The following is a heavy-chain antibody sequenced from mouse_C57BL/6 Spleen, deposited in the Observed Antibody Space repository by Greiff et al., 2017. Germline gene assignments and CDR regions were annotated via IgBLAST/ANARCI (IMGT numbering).Heavy chain of an antibody. J-gene: IGHJ2*01. Sequence: DVQLVESGGGLVKPGGSLKLSCAASGFTFSSYAMSWVRQTPEKRLEWVATISDGGSYTYYPDNVKGRFTISRDNAKNNLYLQMSHLKSEDTAMYYCARRNYDFFFDYWGQGTTLTVSS. CDR1: GFTFSSYA. V-gene: IGHV5-4*01. CDR3: ARRNYDFFFDY. CDR2: ISDGGSYT. D-gene: IGHD2-1*01.